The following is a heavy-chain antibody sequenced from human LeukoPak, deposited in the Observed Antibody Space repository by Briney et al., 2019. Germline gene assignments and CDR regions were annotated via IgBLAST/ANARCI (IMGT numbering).Heavy chain of an antibody. CDR1: GGTFSSYA. V-gene: IGHV1-69*05. CDR3: ARLRYRSSTSCSSYFDY. Sequence: GASVKVSCKASGGTFSSYAISWVRQAPGQGLEWMGGIIPIFGTANYAQKFQGRVTITTDESTSTAYMELSSLRSEDTAVYYCARLRYRSSTSCSSYFDYWGQGTLVTVSS. D-gene: IGHD2-2*01. J-gene: IGHJ4*02. CDR2: IIPIFGTA.